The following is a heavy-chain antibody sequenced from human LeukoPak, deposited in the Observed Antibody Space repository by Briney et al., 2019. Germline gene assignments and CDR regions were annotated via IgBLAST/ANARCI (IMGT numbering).Heavy chain of an antibody. CDR3: TGEYIRGMADY. J-gene: IGHJ4*02. Sequence: PGGSLRLSCAASGFSFSTYTMIWFRQAPGKALEWVSSISSSGNYRDFADSVKGRFTISRDNAQKSLYLQMNSLRAEDPAVYYCTGEYIRGMADYWGQGTVVIVSS. CDR2: ISSSGNYR. CDR1: GFSFSTYT. D-gene: IGHD6-13*01. V-gene: IGHV3-21*01.